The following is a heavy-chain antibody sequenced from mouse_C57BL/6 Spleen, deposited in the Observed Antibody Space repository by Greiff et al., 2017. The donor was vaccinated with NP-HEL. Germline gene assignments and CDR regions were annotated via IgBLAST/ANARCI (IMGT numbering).Heavy chain of an antibody. D-gene: IGHD1-1*01. Sequence: EVKLVESEGGLVQPGSSMKLSCTASGFTFSDYYMAWVRQVPEKGLEWVANINYDGSSTYYLDTLKSRFIISRDNAKNIHYLQMSSLKYESTATYYCAREDYCGSSYRAMDYWGQGTSVTVSS. V-gene: IGHV5-16*01. CDR1: GFTFSDYY. CDR3: AREDYCGSSYRAMDY. CDR2: INYDGSST. J-gene: IGHJ4*01.